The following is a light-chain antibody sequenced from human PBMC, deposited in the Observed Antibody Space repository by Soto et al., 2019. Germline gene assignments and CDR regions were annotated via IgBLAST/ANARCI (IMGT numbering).Light chain of an antibody. V-gene: IGKV1-5*03. J-gene: IGKJ1*01. CDR2: EAS. CDR3: QQYHTSPWT. CDR1: QGISWW. Sequence: DIQMTQSPSTLSASVGDSVTISCRASQGISWWLAWFQQKPGKAPKLLISEASNLEGGVPSRFSGSGYGTEFTPTISSLQPDDFASYSCQQYHTSPWTFGQGTKVEIK.